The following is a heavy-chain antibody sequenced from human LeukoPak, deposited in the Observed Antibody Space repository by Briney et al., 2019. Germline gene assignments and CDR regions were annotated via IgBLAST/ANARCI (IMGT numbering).Heavy chain of an antibody. CDR3: AKDRVSSSLSNY. CDR1: GFTFSSYA. CDR2: ISGSGGST. D-gene: IGHD6-13*01. Sequence: HPGGSLRLSCAASGFTFSSYAMSWVRQAPGKGLEWVSAISGSGGSTYYADSVKGRFTISRDNSKNTLYLQMNSLRAEDTAVYYCAKDRVSSSLSNYWGQGTLVTVSP. V-gene: IGHV3-23*01. J-gene: IGHJ4*02.